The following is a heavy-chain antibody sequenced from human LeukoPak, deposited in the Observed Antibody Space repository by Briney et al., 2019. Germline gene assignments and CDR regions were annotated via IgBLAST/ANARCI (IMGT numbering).Heavy chain of an antibody. Sequence: KASETLSLTCTVSGGSISSCYWSWIRQPPGKGLEWIEYIYYSGSTNYNPSLKSRVTISVDTSKNQFSLKLSSVTAADTAVYYCARHPYDFWSGYASRYFDYWGQGTLVTVSS. J-gene: IGHJ4*02. CDR2: IYYSGST. CDR1: GGSISSCY. CDR3: ARHPYDFWSGYASRYFDY. V-gene: IGHV4-59*08. D-gene: IGHD3-3*01.